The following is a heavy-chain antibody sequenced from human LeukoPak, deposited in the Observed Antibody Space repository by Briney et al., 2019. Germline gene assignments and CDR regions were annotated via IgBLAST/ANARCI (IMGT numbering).Heavy chain of an antibody. V-gene: IGHV4-39*07. CDR3: ARDVLGYYDSSGYFTDY. J-gene: IGHJ4*02. D-gene: IGHD3-22*01. CDR1: GGSFSSYY. CDR2: IYYSGST. Sequence: SETLSLTCAVYGGSFSSYYWGWIRQPPGKGLEWIGSIYYSGSTYYNPSLKSRVTISVDTSKNQFSLKLSSVTAADTAVYYCARDVLGYYDSSGYFTDYWGQGTLVTVSS.